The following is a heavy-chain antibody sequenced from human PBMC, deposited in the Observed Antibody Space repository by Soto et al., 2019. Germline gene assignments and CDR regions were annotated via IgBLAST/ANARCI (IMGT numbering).Heavy chain of an antibody. D-gene: IGHD6-19*01. CDR3: ARIQAVAGTDPPDY. CDR1: GFTFSSYS. V-gene: IGHV3-21*01. CDR2: ISSSSSYI. J-gene: IGHJ4*02. Sequence: GGSLRLSCAASGFTFSSYSMNWVRQAPGKGLEWVSSISSSSSYIYYADSVKGRFTISRDNAKNSLYLQMNSLRAEDTAVYYCARIQAVAGTDPPDYWGQGTLVTVSA.